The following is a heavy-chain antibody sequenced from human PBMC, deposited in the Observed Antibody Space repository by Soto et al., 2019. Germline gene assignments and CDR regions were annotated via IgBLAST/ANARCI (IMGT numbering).Heavy chain of an antibody. J-gene: IGHJ5*01. CDR3: ASDQVPAALLGSSDS. D-gene: IGHD2-2*01. V-gene: IGHV1-69*02. CDR2: IIPILGIA. Sequence: GASVKVSCKASGGTFSSYTISWVRQAPGQGLEWMGRIIPILGIANYAQKFQGRVTITADKSTSTAYMELSSLRSEDTAVYYCASDQVPAALLGSSDSWCPGLLVTVSS. CDR1: GGTFSSYT.